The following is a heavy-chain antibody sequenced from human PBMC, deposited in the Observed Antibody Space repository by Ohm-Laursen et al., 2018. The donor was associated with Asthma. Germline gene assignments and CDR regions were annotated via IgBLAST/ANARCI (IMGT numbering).Heavy chain of an antibody. CDR3: VRSVDDGGNSGDY. CDR2: ISSSSSYT. V-gene: IGHV3-11*06. Sequence: SLRLSCAASGFTFSDYYMSWIRQAPGKGLEWVSYISSSSSYTNYADSVKGRFTISRDNAKNSLYLQMNSLRAEDTAVYYCVRSVDDGGNSGDYWGQGTLVTVSS. CDR1: GFTFSDYY. D-gene: IGHD4-23*01. J-gene: IGHJ4*02.